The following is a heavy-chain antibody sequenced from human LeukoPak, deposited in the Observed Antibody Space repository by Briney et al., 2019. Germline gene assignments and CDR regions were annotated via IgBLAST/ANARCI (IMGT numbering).Heavy chain of an antibody. CDR1: GGSISSYY. CDR3: ARGRTNDSSGYYYF. V-gene: IGHV4-59*01. J-gene: IGHJ4*02. D-gene: IGHD3-22*01. CDR2: IYYSGST. Sequence: SETLSLTCTVSGGSISSYYWSWIRQPPGKGLEWIGYIYYSGSTNYNPSLKSRVTISVDTSKNQFSLKLSSVTAADTAVYYCARGRTNDSSGYYYFWGQGTLVTASS.